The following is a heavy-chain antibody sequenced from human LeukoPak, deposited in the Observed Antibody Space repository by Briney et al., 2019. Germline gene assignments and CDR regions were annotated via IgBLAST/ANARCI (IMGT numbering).Heavy chain of an antibody. J-gene: IGHJ2*01. D-gene: IGHD6-19*01. CDR2: IYHSGST. CDR1: GGSISSSNW. CDR3: ARIDSSGWSPWYFGL. V-gene: IGHV4-4*02. Sequence: SETLSLTCAVSGGSISSSNWWSWVRQPPGKGLEWIGEIYHSGSTNYNPSLKSRVTISVDKSKNQFSLKLSSVTAADTAVYYCARIDSSGWSPWYFGLWGRGTLVTVSS.